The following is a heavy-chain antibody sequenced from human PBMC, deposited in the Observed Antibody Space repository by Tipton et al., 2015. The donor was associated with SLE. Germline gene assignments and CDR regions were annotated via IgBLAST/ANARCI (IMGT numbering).Heavy chain of an antibody. V-gene: IGHV3-7*04. J-gene: IGHJ6*03. CDR1: GFIFSNYW. D-gene: IGHD1-1*01. CDR2: IKQDGSEK. CDR3: ARAPELDPYYYYYYMDV. Sequence: GSLRLSCAASGFIFSNYWMSWVRQAPGKGLEWVANIKQDGSEKYYVDSVKGRFTISRDNAKNSLYLQMNSLRAEDTAVYYCARAPELDPYYYYYYMDVWGKGTTVTVSS.